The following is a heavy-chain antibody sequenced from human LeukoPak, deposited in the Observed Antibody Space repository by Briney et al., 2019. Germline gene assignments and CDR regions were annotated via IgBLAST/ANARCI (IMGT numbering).Heavy chain of an antibody. J-gene: IGHJ5*02. CDR1: GGSISSYY. CDR2: IYTSGST. CDR3: ARDRNVVVAATPGWFDP. V-gene: IGHV4-4*07. Sequence: SETLSLTRTVSGGSISSYYWSWIRQPAGKGPEWIGRIYTSGSTNYNPSLKSRVTMSVDTSKNQFSLKLSSVTAADTAVYYCARDRNVVVAATPGWFDPWGQGTLVTVSS. D-gene: IGHD2-15*01.